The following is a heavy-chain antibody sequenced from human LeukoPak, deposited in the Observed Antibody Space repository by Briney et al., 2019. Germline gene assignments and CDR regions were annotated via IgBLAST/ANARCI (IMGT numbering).Heavy chain of an antibody. CDR1: GFTFNSYS. J-gene: IGHJ3*02. D-gene: IGHD1-1*01. CDR3: ARDYRMEGDAFDI. Sequence: GGSLRLSCAASGFTFNSYSMNWVRQAPGKGLEWVSYLSSSSSTIYYADSVKGRFTISRDNAKTSLYLQMNSLRAEDTAVYYCARDYRMEGDAFDIWGQGTMVTVSS. V-gene: IGHV3-48*01. CDR2: LSSSSSTI.